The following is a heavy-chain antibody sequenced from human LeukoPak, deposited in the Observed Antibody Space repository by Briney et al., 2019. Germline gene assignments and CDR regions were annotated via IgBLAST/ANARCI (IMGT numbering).Heavy chain of an antibody. CDR1: GGSISPFS. D-gene: IGHD4-23*01. J-gene: IGHJ2*01. CDR2: VSYNRNT. V-gene: IGHV4-59*01. CDR3: ARSQAQLFNSYFDL. Sequence: SETLSLTCTVSGGSISPFSWSWIRQPPGKGLESIGYVSYNRNTNYNPSLYSRVTISIDTSKNQFSPRLNSVTAADTAVYYCARSQAQLFNSYFDLWGRGTPVTVCS.